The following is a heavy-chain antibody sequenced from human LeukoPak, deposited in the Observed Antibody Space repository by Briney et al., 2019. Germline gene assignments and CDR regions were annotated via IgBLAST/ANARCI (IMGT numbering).Heavy chain of an antibody. D-gene: IGHD1-7*01. V-gene: IGHV3-72*01. J-gene: IGHJ4*02. CDR2: TRNKVNSYTI. CDR1: GFTFSDHY. Sequence: GGSLRLSCAASGFTFSDHYMDWVRQAPGKGLEWVGRTRNKVNSYTIEYAASVKGRFTISRDDSKNLLYLQINSLKTEDTAVYYCATGLTGTIDYWGQGTLVTVSS. CDR3: ATGLTGTIDY.